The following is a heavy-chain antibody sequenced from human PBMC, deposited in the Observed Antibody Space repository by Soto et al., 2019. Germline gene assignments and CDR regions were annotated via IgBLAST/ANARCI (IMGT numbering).Heavy chain of an antibody. CDR2: IIPIFGTA. CDR3: ARGEDLVVVPAAGGYYYYYGMYV. CDR1: GGTFSSYA. V-gene: IGHV1-69*01. Sequence: QVQLVQSGAEVKKPGSSVKVSCKASGGTFSSYAISWVRQAPGQGLEWMGGIIPIFGTANYAQKFQGRVTITADESTSTAYMELSSLRSEDTAVYYCARGEDLVVVPAAGGYYYYYGMYVWCQGTTVTVSS. D-gene: IGHD2-2*01. J-gene: IGHJ6*02.